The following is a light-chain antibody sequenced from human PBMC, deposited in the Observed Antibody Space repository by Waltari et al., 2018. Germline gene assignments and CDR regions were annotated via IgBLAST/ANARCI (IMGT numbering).Light chain of an antibody. V-gene: IGKV1-5*03. J-gene: IGKJ1*01. CDR3: QQYDNYWT. CDR2: KAS. Sequence: ITCRARQSITNWFAWYQQKPGKAPKLLIYKASNLESGVPSRFSGSGSGTEFTLTISSLQPDDFATYYCQQYDNYWTFGQGTKVEIK. CDR1: QSITNW.